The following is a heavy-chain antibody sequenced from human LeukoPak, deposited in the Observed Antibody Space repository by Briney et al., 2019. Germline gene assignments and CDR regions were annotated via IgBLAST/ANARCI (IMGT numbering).Heavy chain of an antibody. V-gene: IGHV1-18*01. J-gene: IGHJ4*02. CDR1: GYTFTSYG. D-gene: IGHD7-27*01. CDR3: ARGWTELGIFDY. Sequence: GASVKVSCKASGYTFTSYGISWVRQAPGQGLEWMGWISAYNGNTNYAQKLQGRVTMTRDMSTSTVYMELSSLRSEDTAVYYCARGWTELGIFDYWGQGTLVTVSS. CDR2: ISAYNGNT.